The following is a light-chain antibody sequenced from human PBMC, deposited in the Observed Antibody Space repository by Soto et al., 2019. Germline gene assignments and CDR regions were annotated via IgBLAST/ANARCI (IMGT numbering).Light chain of an antibody. J-gene: IGKJ2*01. V-gene: IGKV1-33*01. CDR2: DAS. CDR1: QDISNY. Sequence: DIQMTQSPSSLSASVGDRVTITCQASQDISNYLNWYQQKAGKAPKLLIYDASNLETGVPSGFSGRGSGTDFTFTISSLQPEDIAKYYCQLYNNWPLMYTFGQGTKVDIK. CDR3: QLYNNWPLMYT.